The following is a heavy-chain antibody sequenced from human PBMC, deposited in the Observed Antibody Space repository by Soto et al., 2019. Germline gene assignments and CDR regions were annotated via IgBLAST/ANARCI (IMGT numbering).Heavy chain of an antibody. V-gene: IGHV1-46*01. Sequence: GASVKVSCKASGYTFTSYYMHWVRQAPGQGLEWMGIINPSGGSTSYAQKFQGRVTMTRDTSTSTVYMELSSLRSEDTAVYYCARVYYDSSGYYLEPIAFDIWGQGTMVTVSS. D-gene: IGHD3-22*01. CDR1: GYTFTSYY. CDR3: ARVYYDSSGYYLEPIAFDI. CDR2: INPSGGST. J-gene: IGHJ3*02.